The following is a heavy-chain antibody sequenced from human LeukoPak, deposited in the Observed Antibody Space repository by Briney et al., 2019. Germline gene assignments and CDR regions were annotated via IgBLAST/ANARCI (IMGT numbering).Heavy chain of an antibody. D-gene: IGHD6-19*01. J-gene: IGHJ3*02. CDR3: ARDRNYCSSDRCYDVFDI. CDR1: GFSIGPFW. CDR2: IRGDASRL. V-gene: IGHV3-7*01. Sequence: GGSLRLSCVASGFSIGPFWMTWVRQAPGKGLEWVANIRGDASRLYYVDSVKGLFTISRDNAKNSLYLQMSNLRAEDTSVYYCARDRNYCSSDRCYDVFDIWGQGTMVTVSS.